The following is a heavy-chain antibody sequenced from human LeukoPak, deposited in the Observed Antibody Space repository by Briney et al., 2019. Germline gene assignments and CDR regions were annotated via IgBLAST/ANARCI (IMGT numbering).Heavy chain of an antibody. Sequence: ASVKVSCKASGYTFTSYDINWVRQATGQGLEWMRWMNPNSGNTGYAQKFQGRVTMTRNTSISTAYMELSSLRAEDTAVYYCAKAPYCPNDVCRYFDYWGQGILVTVSS. D-gene: IGHD2-8*01. CDR1: GYTFTSYD. CDR3: AKAPYCPNDVCRYFDY. V-gene: IGHV1-8*01. CDR2: MNPNSGNT. J-gene: IGHJ4*02.